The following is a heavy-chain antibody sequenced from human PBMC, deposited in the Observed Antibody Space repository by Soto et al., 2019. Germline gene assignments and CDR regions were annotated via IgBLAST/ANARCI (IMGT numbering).Heavy chain of an antibody. D-gene: IGHD3-9*01. V-gene: IGHV1-69*13. CDR3: ARPLYYDILTGYYIPLAY. Sequence: GASVKVSCKASGGTFSSYAISWVRQAPGQGLEWMGGSIPIFGTANYAQKFQGRVTITADESTSTAYMELSSLRSEDTAVYSCARPLYYDILTGYYIPLAYWGQGTLVTVS. CDR1: GGTFSSYA. J-gene: IGHJ4*02. CDR2: SIPIFGTA.